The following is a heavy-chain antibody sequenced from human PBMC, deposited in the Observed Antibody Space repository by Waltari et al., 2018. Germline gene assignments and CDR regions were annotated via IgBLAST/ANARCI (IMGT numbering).Heavy chain of an antibody. CDR1: GYTLTELS. CDR3: ATDFSRMYPGFLGY. J-gene: IGHJ4*02. CDR2: FDPKDSET. D-gene: IGHD2-2*01. V-gene: IGHV1-24*01. Sequence: QVQLVQSGAAVKKPGASVKVSCKVSGYTLTELSMHWVRQAPGKGHEWMGGFDPKDSETIYAQKFQGRVTMNEDTSTDTDYMELSSLRSEDTAVYYCATDFSRMYPGFLGYWGQGTLVTVSS.